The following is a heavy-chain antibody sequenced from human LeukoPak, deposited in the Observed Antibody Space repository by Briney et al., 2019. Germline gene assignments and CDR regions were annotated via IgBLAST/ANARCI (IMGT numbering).Heavy chain of an antibody. CDR2: IYYSGST. D-gene: IGHD6-13*01. CDR3: ARDLGQQLEFWFDP. CDR1: GGSISSSSYY. V-gene: IGHV4-39*07. J-gene: IGHJ5*02. Sequence: PSETLSLTCTVSGGSISSSSYYWGWIRQPPGKGLEWIGSIYYSGSTYYNPSLKSRVTISVDTSKNQFSLKLSSVTAADTAVYYCARDLGQQLEFWFDPWGQGTLVTVSS.